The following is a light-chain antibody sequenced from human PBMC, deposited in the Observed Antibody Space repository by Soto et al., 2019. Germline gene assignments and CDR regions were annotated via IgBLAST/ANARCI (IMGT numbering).Light chain of an antibody. CDR3: QQYNNWPFT. V-gene: IGKV3-15*01. CDR2: GAS. J-gene: IGKJ3*01. Sequence: EIVMTQSPATLSVSPGERATLSCRASQSVSSNLAWYQQKPGQAPRLLIYGASTRATGIPARFSGSGSGTAFTRTISSLQSEDFAVYYCQQYNNWPFTFGPGTKVDIK. CDR1: QSVSSN.